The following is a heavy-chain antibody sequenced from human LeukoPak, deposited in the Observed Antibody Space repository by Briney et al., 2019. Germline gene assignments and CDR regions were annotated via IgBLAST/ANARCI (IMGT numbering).Heavy chain of an antibody. CDR1: GGTFSSYA. J-gene: IGHJ4*02. CDR2: IIPIFGTA. D-gene: IGHD2-2*01. Sequence: GASVKVSRKASGGTFSSYAISWVRQAPGQGLEWMGRIIPIFGTANYAQKFQGRVTITTDESTSTAYMELSSLRSEDTAVYYCARVRYCSSTSCWGIDYWGQGTLVTVSS. V-gene: IGHV1-69*05. CDR3: ARVRYCSSTSCWGIDY.